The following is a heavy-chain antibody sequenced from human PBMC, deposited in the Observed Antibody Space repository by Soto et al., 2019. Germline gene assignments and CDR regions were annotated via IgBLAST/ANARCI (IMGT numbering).Heavy chain of an antibody. CDR3: ARASPYGDYALDY. CDR1: GGSISSYY. CDR2: ISYSGST. D-gene: IGHD4-17*01. V-gene: IGHV4-59*01. J-gene: IGHJ4*02. Sequence: LPETLSLTCTVSGGSISSYYWIWIRQPPGKGLEWIGYISYSGSTNYNPSLKSRPTISVDTSKNQFSLKLRSVTAADTAVYYCARASPYGDYALDYWGQGTLVTVSS.